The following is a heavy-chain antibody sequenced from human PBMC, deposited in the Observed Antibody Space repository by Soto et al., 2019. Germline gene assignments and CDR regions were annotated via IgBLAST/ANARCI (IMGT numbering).Heavy chain of an antibody. Sequence: QVQLVQSGAEVRQPASSVKVSCKTSGATFSSYAITWVRQAPGQGLEWMGGIVPTVDTSTYAQKFPGRVTMTVEKFTNTGYMELSSLRSDDTAVYYCVRVVAIPGYPDNWGQGTLVTVSS. CDR1: GATFSSYA. J-gene: IGHJ4*02. V-gene: IGHV1-69*14. D-gene: IGHD5-12*01. CDR2: IVPTVDTS. CDR3: VRVVAIPGYPDN.